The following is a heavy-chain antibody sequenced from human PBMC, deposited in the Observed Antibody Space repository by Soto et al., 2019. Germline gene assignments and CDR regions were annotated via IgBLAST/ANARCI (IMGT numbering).Heavy chain of an antibody. J-gene: IGHJ4*02. CDR2: IYGGGNGP. Sequence: EVQVLESGGGLVQPGGSLRLSCAATGFTFSDFAMSWVRQAPGKGLEWVSRIYGGGNGPHYADSVMGRVTISRDNCKNTFYLQMNSLRAEDTAVYYCAKMEGMDPWAYSFDYWCQGTLVTVSS. CDR3: AKMEGMDPWAYSFDY. V-gene: IGHV3-23*01. CDR1: GFTFSDFA. D-gene: IGHD2-2*03.